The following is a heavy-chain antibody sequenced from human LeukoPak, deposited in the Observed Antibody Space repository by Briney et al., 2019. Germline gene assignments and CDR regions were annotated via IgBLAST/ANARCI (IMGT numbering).Heavy chain of an antibody. J-gene: IGHJ3*02. Sequence: GGSLRLSCAASGFTFDDYAMHWVRQAPGKGLEWVSGISWNSGSIGYADSVKGRFTISRDNAKNSLYLQMNSLRAEDTALYYCAKDYSGYDYYYDSSGYYWGGAFDIWGQGTMVTVSS. D-gene: IGHD3-22*01. CDR3: AKDYSGYDYYYDSSGYYWGGAFDI. CDR2: ISWNSGSI. CDR1: GFTFDDYA. V-gene: IGHV3-9*01.